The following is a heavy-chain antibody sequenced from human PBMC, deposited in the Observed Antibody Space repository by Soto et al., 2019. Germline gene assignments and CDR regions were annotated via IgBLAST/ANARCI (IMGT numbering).Heavy chain of an antibody. D-gene: IGHD3-3*01. Sequence: TLSLPCTVSGGTIISGGCYWSWIHQHPGKGLEWIGYIYYSGSTSYNPSLKSRVTISVDTSKNQFSLKLSSVTAADTVVYYCARTNDFWSGYWFDPWGQGTLVTVSS. J-gene: IGHJ5*02. CDR3: ARTNDFWSGYWFDP. CDR2: IYYSGST. V-gene: IGHV4-31*03. CDR1: GGTIISGGCY.